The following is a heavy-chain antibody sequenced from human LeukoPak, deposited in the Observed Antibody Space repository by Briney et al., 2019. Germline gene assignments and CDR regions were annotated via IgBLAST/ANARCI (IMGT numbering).Heavy chain of an antibody. J-gene: IGHJ4*02. CDR3: ARAPPYSSGWYRY. D-gene: IGHD6-19*01. CDR2: IYYSGST. V-gene: IGHV4-59*01. CDR1: GGSFSGYY. Sequence: SETLSLTCAVYGGSFSGYYWSWIRQPPGKGLEWIGYIYYSGSTNYNPSLKSRVTISVDTSKNQFSLKLSSVTAADTAVYYCARAPPYSSGWYRYWGQGTLVTVSS.